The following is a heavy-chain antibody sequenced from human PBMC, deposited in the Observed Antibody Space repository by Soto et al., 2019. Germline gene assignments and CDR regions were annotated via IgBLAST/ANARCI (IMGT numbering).Heavy chain of an antibody. CDR3: ASVDDSSGALH. J-gene: IGHJ4*02. Sequence: QVQLQESGPGLVKPSGTLSLTCAVSGGSISSSNWWSWVRQPPGKGLEWIGEIYHSGGTNYNPSLKSRVTISVRTSRSPSSLTLSSVTAADTAVYYCASVDDSSGALHWGQGTLVPVSS. CDR1: GGSISSSNW. CDR2: IYHSGGT. D-gene: IGHD3-22*01. V-gene: IGHV4-4*02.